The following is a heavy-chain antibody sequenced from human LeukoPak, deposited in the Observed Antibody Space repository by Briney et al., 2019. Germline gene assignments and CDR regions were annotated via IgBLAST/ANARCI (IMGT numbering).Heavy chain of an antibody. V-gene: IGHV3-23*01. J-gene: IGHJ4*02. CDR2: ISGSGGST. CDR1: GFTFSSYA. D-gene: IGHD3-22*01. CDR3: AYDSSGYYSFDY. Sequence: PGGSLRLSCAASGFTFSSYAMSWVRQAPGKVLEWVSAISGSGGSTYYADSVKGRFTISRDNSKNTLYLQMNSLRAEDTAVYYCAYDSSGYYSFDYWGQGTLVTVSS.